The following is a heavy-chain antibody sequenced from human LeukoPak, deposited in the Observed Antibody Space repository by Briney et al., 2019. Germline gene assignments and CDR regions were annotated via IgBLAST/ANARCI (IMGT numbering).Heavy chain of an antibody. Sequence: GGSPRLSCAASGFTFSDYSMNWVRQAPGKGLEWVSSISGRSSFIYYADSVKGRFTISRDNAKNSVYLQTNSLRVEDTAVYFCARDVKGGNFDYWGQGTLVTVSS. CDR1: GFTFSDYS. CDR3: ARDVKGGNFDY. CDR2: ISGRSSFI. V-gene: IGHV3-21*06. D-gene: IGHD3-16*01. J-gene: IGHJ4*02.